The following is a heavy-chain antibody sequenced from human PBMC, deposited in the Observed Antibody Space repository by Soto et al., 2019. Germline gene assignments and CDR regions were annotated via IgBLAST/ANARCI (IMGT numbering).Heavy chain of an antibody. CDR1: GDSVSSNSAA. V-gene: IGHV6-1*01. CDR2: TYYRSKWYN. CDR3: ARGKTYYYDSSGHYYVEWFDP. D-gene: IGHD3-22*01. Sequence: SQTLSLTCAISGDSVSSNSAAWNWIRQSPSRGLEWLGRTYYRSKWYNDYAVSVKSRITINPDTSKNQFSLQLNSVTPEDTAVYYCARGKTYYYDSSGHYYVEWFDPWGQGTLVTVSS. J-gene: IGHJ5*02.